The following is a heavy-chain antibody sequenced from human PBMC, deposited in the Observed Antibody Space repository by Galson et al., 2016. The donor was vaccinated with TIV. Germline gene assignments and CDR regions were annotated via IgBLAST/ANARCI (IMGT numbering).Heavy chain of an antibody. CDR1: GAFIRSGSYY. V-gene: IGHV4-61*02. CDR3: ARVVGYCSGDDCLLEAAFDI. Sequence: TLSLTCTVSGAFIRSGSYYWNWIRQPAGKGLEWIGRIYTSGITNYNPSLTSRVTISVDASKNQFSLKLPSVTAADTAVYYCARVVGYCSGDDCLLEAAFDIWGQGTLVSVSS. D-gene: IGHD2-15*01. CDR2: IYTSGIT. J-gene: IGHJ3*02.